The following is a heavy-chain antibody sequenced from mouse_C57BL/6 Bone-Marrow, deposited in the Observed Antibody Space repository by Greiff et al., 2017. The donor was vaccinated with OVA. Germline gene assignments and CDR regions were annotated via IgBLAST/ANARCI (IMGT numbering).Heavy chain of an antibody. D-gene: IGHD2-4*01. V-gene: IGHV2-3*01. CDR1: GFSFTSYG. CDR3: AKVYYDYSWCAY. J-gene: IGHJ3*01. CDR2: IWGDGST. Sequence: VKLMESGPGLVAPSQSLSITCTVSGFSFTSYGVSWVRQPPGQGLEWLGVIWGDGSTNYHSALISRVSSNKDNSKSQVFVKLNSLQTDDTATYYCAKVYYDYSWCAYWGQGTLVTVSA.